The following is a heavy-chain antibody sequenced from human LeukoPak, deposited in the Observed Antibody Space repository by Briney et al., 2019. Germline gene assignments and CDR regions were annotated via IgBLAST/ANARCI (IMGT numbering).Heavy chain of an antibody. V-gene: IGHV4-59*01. D-gene: IGHD2-21*02. CDR1: GGSINLYY. Sequence: PSETLSLTCTVSGGSINLYYWSWIRQPPGKGLEWIGYVYYSGSTNYNPSLKSRVTISVDTSKNQFSLKLSSVSAADTAVYFCARHGLTSCDFWGQGTLVTVSS. J-gene: IGHJ4*02. CDR3: ARHGLTSCDF. CDR2: VYYSGST.